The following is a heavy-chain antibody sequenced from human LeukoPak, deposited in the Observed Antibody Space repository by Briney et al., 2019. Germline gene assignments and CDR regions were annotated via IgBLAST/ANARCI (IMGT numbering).Heavy chain of an antibody. CDR2: ISTSGSTT. V-gene: IGHV3-23*01. D-gene: IGHD6-19*01. CDR3: AKGRQRRSSGREIDY. CDR1: GFTFTDYA. Sequence: GGSLRLSCAASGFTFTDYAMGWVRQAPGKGLEWVSTISTSGSTTYYADSVKGRFTVSRDNSKNTLYLQMNSLRAEDTAVYYCAKGRQRRSSGREIDYWGQGTLVTVSS. J-gene: IGHJ4*02.